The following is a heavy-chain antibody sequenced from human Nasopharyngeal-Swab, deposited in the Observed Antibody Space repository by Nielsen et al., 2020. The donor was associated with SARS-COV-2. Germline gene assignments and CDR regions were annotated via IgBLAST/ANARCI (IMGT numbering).Heavy chain of an antibody. J-gene: IGHJ4*02. D-gene: IGHD3-3*02. CDR2: IYDSGST. CDR3: ARDIRDNQFDS. CDR1: GFTFSSYA. Sequence: ESLKISCAASGFTFSSYAMSWVRQPPGKGLEWIGSIYDSGSTFYNSFLKSRVTISFDTSKNQFSLKLSSVTAADTAVYFCARDIRDNQFDSWGQGTLVTVSS. V-gene: IGHV4-38-2*02.